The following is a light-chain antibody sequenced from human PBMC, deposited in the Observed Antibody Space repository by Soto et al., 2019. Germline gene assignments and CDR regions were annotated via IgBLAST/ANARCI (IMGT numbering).Light chain of an antibody. V-gene: IGKV3-15*01. CDR1: QNIYIN. J-gene: IGKJ1*01. CDR2: GAS. Sequence: EIVMTQSPATLSVSPGERATLSCRASQNIYINLAWYQQKLGQPPRLLFYGASARATGVPARFSASGSGTEFTLTISSLQSEDFAVYHCQQYNYWPPARTFGQGTKVEIK. CDR3: QQYNYWPPART.